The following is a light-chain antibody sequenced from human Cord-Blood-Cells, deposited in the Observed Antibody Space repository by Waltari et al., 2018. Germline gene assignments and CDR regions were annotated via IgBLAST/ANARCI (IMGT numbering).Light chain of an antibody. V-gene: IGKV1-39*01. CDR1: QSISSK. CDR2: AES. CDR3: QQRYSTPPLFT. J-gene: IGKJ3*01. Sequence: DIQMTQSPSSLSASVGDRVTITCRASQSISSKCNWDQQKPGKAPKIMIYAESSLQSGVPSRFSGSGSGTDFPLTSSSLQPGDFATYYCQQRYSTPPLFTCGPGTKVDIK.